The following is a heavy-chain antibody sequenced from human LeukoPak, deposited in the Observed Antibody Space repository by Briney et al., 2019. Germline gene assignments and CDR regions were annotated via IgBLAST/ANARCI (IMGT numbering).Heavy chain of an antibody. Sequence: ASVRVSCKASGYTFTVYYMYWVRQAPGQGLEWMGRINPNSGDTDYAQNFQGRVTMTRDTSISTAYMELTNLRSDDTAVYYCARGYCSGGTCYLVENWFDPWGQGTLVTVSS. D-gene: IGHD2-15*01. CDR2: INPNSGDT. V-gene: IGHV1-2*06. J-gene: IGHJ5*02. CDR1: GYTFTVYY. CDR3: ARGYCSGGTCYLVENWFDP.